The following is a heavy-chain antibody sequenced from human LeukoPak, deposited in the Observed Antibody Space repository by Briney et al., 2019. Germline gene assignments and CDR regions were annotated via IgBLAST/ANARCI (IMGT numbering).Heavy chain of an antibody. Sequence: GGSLRLSCAASGFTFSSYAMRWVRQAPGKGLEWVSAISGNGGSTYYADSVKGRFTISRDNSKNTLYPQMNSLRAEDTAVYYCAKDRLWYGTAMGESDYWGQGTLVTVSS. V-gene: IGHV3-23*01. CDR3: AKDRLWYGTAMGESDY. CDR2: ISGNGGST. CDR1: GFTFSSYA. J-gene: IGHJ4*02. D-gene: IGHD5-18*01.